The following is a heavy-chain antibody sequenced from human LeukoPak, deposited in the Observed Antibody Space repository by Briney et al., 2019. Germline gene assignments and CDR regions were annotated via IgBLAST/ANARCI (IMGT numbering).Heavy chain of an antibody. Sequence: PSETLSLTCAVYSGSFSGYYWSWIRQPPGKGLEWIGEINHSGSTNYNPSLKNRVTISVDTSKNQFSLKLSSVTAADTAVYYCARWAINLEYYYYYYGMDVWGQGTTVTVSS. CDR3: ARWAINLEYYYYYYGMDV. CDR1: SGSFSGYY. V-gene: IGHV4-34*01. D-gene: IGHD3-9*01. CDR2: INHSGST. J-gene: IGHJ6*02.